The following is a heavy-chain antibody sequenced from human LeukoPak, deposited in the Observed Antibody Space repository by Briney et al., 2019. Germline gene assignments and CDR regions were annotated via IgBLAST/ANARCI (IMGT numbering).Heavy chain of an antibody. D-gene: IGHD2-2*01. CDR1: GFTFSSYW. J-gene: IGHJ4*02. CDR3: ARERRYCSSSSCSARFDY. V-gene: IGHV3-7*01. CDR2: MKQDGSEK. Sequence: PGGSLRLSCAASGFTFSSYWMSWVRQAPGKGLEWVANMKQDGSEKYYVDSVKGRFTISRDNAKNSLYLQMNSLRAEDTAVYYCARERRYCSSSSCSARFDYWGQGTLVTVSS.